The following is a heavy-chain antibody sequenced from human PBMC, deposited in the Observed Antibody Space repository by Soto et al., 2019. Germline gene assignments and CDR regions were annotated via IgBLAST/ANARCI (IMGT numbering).Heavy chain of an antibody. CDR3: ASDRGHDYGDY. CDR2: INAGNVNT. V-gene: IGHV1-3*01. D-gene: IGHD3-10*01. Sequence: QVQLVQSGAEVKKPGASVKVSCKASGYTFTSYAMHWVRQAPGQRLEWMGWINAGNVNTKYSQKFQGRVTITRDTSASTAYVELSSLRSEDTAVYYCASDRGHDYGDYWGQGTLVTVSS. J-gene: IGHJ4*02. CDR1: GYTFTSYA.